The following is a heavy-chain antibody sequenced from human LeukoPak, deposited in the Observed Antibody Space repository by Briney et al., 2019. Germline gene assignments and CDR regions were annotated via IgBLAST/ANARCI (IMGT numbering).Heavy chain of an antibody. J-gene: IGHJ4*02. V-gene: IGHV3-30*03. CDR1: GFTFSTYG. Sequence: GGSLRLSCVASGFTFSTYGMHWVRQALGKGLEWVAVISHDGNNKYYVDSVKGRFTISRDNSKNTLYLQMNTLRVEDTAVYYCARDWGNWGYGWYFDHWGQGTLVTVSS. CDR2: ISHDGNNK. CDR3: ARDWGNWGYGWYFDH. D-gene: IGHD7-27*01.